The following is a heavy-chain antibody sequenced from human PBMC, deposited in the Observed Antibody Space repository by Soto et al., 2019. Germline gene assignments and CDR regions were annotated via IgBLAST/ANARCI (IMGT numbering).Heavy chain of an antibody. J-gene: IGHJ6*03. CDR1: GYTFTSYG. Sequence: GASVKVSCKASGYTFTSYGISWVRQAPGQGLEWMGWVSAYNGNTNYAQKLQGRVTMTTDTSTSTAYMELRSLRSDDTAVYYCAREYRRYDILTGYYSYYYYMDVWGKGTTVTVSS. CDR2: VSAYNGNT. D-gene: IGHD3-9*01. CDR3: AREYRRYDILTGYYSYYYYMDV. V-gene: IGHV1-18*01.